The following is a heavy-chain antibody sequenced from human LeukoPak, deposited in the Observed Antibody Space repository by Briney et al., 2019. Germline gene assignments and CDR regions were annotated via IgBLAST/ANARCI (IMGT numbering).Heavy chain of an antibody. V-gene: IGHV4-34*01. CDR2: IHYTGAT. CDR3: ARGVLGPYYFDL. J-gene: IGHJ2*01. CDR1: GGTFRGYY. D-gene: IGHD7-27*01. Sequence: AETLSLTCAVYGGTFRGYYWSWIRQPPGKGLEWIGEIHYTGATNYKPSLKSRVTISGDPSNNQVSLRVSSVTAADTAVYYCARGVLGPYYFDLWGRGTLVTVSS.